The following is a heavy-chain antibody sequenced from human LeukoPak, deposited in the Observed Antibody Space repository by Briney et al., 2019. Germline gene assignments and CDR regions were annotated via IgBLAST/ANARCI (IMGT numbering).Heavy chain of an antibody. V-gene: IGHV3-23*01. CDR3: AKGITLVRGVIISDAFDI. D-gene: IGHD3-10*01. J-gene: IGHJ3*02. CDR1: GFTFSSYA. CDR2: ISSTGGIT. Sequence: PGGSLRLSCAASGFTFSSYAMSWVRRAPGKGLEWVSAISSTGGITYYVDSVKGRSTISRDNSKNTLYLQMSSLRVEDTAVYFCAKGITLVRGVIISDAFDIWGQGTLVTVSS.